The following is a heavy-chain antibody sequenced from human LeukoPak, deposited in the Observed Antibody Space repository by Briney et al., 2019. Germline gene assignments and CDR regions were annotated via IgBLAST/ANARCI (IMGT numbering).Heavy chain of an antibody. CDR3: ARGYGDYGMDV. CDR2: IIPILGIA. V-gene: IGHV1-69*02. Sequence: ASVKVSFKASGGTFSSYTISWVRQAPGQGLEWMGRIIPILGIANYAQKFQGRVTITADKSTGTAYMELSSLRSEDTAVYYCARGYGDYGMDVWGQGTTVTVSS. D-gene: IGHD5-12*01. J-gene: IGHJ6*02. CDR1: GGTFSSYT.